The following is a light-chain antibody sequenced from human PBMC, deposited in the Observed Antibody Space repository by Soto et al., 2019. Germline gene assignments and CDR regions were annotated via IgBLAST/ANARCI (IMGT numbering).Light chain of an antibody. J-gene: IGKJ4*01. CDR1: QSITSW. Sequence: ITQSPSTLSASVRDRVTITCRASQSITSWLAWYQQKPGKAPNLLIYDASSLQSGVPSRFSGSGSGTEFTLTISSLQPDDSATYYCQQYNSHDDIAFGRGSKV. CDR2: DAS. CDR3: QQYNSHDDIA. V-gene: IGKV1-5*01.